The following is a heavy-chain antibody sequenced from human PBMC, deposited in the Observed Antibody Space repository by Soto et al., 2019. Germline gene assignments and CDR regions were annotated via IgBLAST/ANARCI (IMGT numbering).Heavy chain of an antibody. CDR2: ISGYNGKT. CDR1: GYTFSMSG. CDR3: AREGPRPYYYYGMDV. Sequence: QVQLVQSGAEVKKPGASVKVSCKSSGYTFSMSGISWVRQAPGQGLEWMGGISGYNGKTNYEQKCQDRVTMTTDTSTNMAYVERRSLRSDDTAVYYCAREGPRPYYYYGMDVWGQGTTVTVSS. J-gene: IGHJ6*02. V-gene: IGHV1-18*01.